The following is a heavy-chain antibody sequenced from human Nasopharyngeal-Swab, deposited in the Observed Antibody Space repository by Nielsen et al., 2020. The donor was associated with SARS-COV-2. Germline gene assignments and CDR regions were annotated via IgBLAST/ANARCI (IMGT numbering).Heavy chain of an antibody. CDR2: ISSSGSTI. Sequence: GGSLRLSCAASGFTFSDYYMSWIRQAPGKGLEWVSYISSSGSTIYYADSVKGRFTISRDNAKNSLYLQMNSLRAEDTAVYYCAKDGANYDILTGYSQPDYWGQGTLVTVSS. D-gene: IGHD3-9*01. J-gene: IGHJ4*02. V-gene: IGHV3-11*01. CDR3: AKDGANYDILTGYSQPDY. CDR1: GFTFSDYY.